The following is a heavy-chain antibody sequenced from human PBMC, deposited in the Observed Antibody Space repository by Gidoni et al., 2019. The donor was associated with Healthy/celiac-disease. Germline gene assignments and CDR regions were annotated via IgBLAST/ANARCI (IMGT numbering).Heavy chain of an antibody. Sequence: QLQLQESGPGLVKPSETLSLTCTVSGGFISSSSYYWGWIRQPPGKGLEWIGSIYYSGSTYYNPSLKSRVTISVDTSKNQFSLKLSSVTAADTAVYYCATPGAEWLPFDYWGQGTLVTVSS. CDR3: ATPGAEWLPFDY. J-gene: IGHJ4*02. CDR1: GGFISSSSYY. CDR2: IYYSGST. V-gene: IGHV4-39*01. D-gene: IGHD3-3*01.